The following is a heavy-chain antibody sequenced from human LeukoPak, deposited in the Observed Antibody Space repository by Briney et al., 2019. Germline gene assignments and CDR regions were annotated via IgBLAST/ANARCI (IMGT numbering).Heavy chain of an antibody. Sequence: GGSLRLSCAASGFTFSSYGMHWVRQAPGEGLEWVAFIRYDGSTKYYADSVKGRFTISRDNSKNTLYLQMNSLRAEDTAVYYCATIVSPEFDPWGQGTLVTVSS. J-gene: IGHJ5*02. CDR2: IRYDGSTK. CDR3: ATIVSPEFDP. V-gene: IGHV3-30*02. D-gene: IGHD2/OR15-2a*01. CDR1: GFTFSSYG.